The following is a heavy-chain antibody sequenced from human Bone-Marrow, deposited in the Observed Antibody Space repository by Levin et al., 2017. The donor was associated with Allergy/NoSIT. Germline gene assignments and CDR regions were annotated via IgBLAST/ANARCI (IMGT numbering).Heavy chain of an antibody. J-gene: IGHJ3*01. CDR3: ARGRLQYTWDAFDV. CDR1: GYTFTGYY. Sequence: AASVKVSCKASGYTFTGYYIHWVRQAPGQGLEWMGWIHPNSGGTNYVQKFQGRVSMTRDTFIRTAYMELSSLRSDDTAVYYCARGRLQYTWDAFDVWGQGTMVTVSS. V-gene: IGHV1-2*02. CDR2: IHPNSGGT. D-gene: IGHD3-9*01.